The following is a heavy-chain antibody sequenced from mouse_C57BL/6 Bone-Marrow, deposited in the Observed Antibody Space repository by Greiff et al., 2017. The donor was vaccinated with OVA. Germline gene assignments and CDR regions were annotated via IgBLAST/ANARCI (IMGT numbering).Heavy chain of an antibody. J-gene: IGHJ4*01. D-gene: IGHD3-2*01. Sequence: EVKLEESGGGLVQPGGSMKLSCVASGFTFSNYWMNWVRQSPEKGLEWVAQIRLKSDNYATHYAESVKGRFTISRDASKSSVYLQMNNLRAEDTGIYYCTGDRAMDYWGQGTSVTVSS. CDR2: IRLKSDNYAT. CDR1: GFTFSNYW. V-gene: IGHV6-3*01. CDR3: TGDRAMDY.